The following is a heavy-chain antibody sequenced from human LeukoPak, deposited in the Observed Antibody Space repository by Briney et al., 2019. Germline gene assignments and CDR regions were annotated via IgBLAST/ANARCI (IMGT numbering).Heavy chain of an antibody. CDR1: GGSITSGNYY. J-gene: IGHJ3*02. V-gene: IGHV4-30-4*02. D-gene: IGHD2-15*01. Sequence: SETLSLTCTVSGGSITSGNYYWSWMRQPPGKGLEWIGYIYYSGNTYYNPSLKSRVSISIDTSKNQFSLKLSSVTAADTAVYYCAGVFVEGCSGGSCQGAFDIWGQGTMVTVSS. CDR3: AGVFVEGCSGGSCQGAFDI. CDR2: IYYSGNT.